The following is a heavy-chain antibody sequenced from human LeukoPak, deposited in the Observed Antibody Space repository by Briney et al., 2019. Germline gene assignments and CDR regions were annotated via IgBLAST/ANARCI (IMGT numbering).Heavy chain of an antibody. J-gene: IGHJ4*02. V-gene: IGHV3-48*01. CDR1: GFTFSSYN. CDR2: ITSSSSTI. Sequence: GSLRLSCAASGFTFSSYNMNWVRQAPGKGLGWVSYITSSSSTIYYADSVKGRFTISRDNAKNSLYLQMNSLRAEDTAAYYCARDPGYGDYSYYFDYWGQGTLVTVSS. CDR3: ARDPGYGDYSYYFDY. D-gene: IGHD4-17*01.